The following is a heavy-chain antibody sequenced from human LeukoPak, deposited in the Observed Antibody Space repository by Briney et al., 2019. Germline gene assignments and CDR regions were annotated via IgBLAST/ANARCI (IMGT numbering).Heavy chain of an antibody. J-gene: IGHJ4*02. Sequence: SVKVSCKASGGTFSSYAISWVRQAPGQGLEWMGRIIPILGIANYAQKFQGRVTITADKSTSTAYMELSSLRSEDTAVYYCAREMLRLGCDYWGQGTLVTASS. D-gene: IGHD5-12*01. CDR2: IIPILGIA. CDR1: GGTFSSYA. CDR3: AREMLRLGCDY. V-gene: IGHV1-69*04.